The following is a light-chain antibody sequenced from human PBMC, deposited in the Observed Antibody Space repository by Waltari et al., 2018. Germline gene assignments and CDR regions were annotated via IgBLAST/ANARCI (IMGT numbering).Light chain of an antibody. CDR3: QQYNRWPPYT. CDR1: QSLNTN. J-gene: IGKJ2*01. CDR2: GAS. V-gene: IGKV3-15*01. Sequence: EIVMTQSPATLSVSPGERATLSCRASQSLNTNLAWYQQKAGQAPRLLIYGASTRATGITARFSGSGAGKEFTLTISSMQSEDFAVYYCQQYNRWPPYTFGQGTKLESK.